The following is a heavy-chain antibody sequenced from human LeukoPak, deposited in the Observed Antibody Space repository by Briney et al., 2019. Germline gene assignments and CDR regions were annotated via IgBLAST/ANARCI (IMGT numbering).Heavy chain of an antibody. Sequence: SVKVSCKASGGTFNSYAISWVRQAPGQGLEWMGGIIPIFGTANYAQKFQGRVTITADESTSTAYMELSSLRSEDTAVYYCAKRRYYYDSSGPKDAFDIWGQGTMVTVSS. CDR1: GGTFNSYA. V-gene: IGHV1-69*13. J-gene: IGHJ3*02. CDR3: AKRRYYYDSSGPKDAFDI. D-gene: IGHD3-22*01. CDR2: IIPIFGTA.